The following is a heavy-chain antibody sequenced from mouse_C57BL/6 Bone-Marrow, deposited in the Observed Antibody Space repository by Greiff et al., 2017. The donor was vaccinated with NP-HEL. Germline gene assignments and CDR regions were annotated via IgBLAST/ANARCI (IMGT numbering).Heavy chain of an antibody. CDR1: GYTFTSYW. Sequence: QVQLQQPGAGLVRPGTSVKLSCTASGYTFTSYWMHWVKQRPGQGLEWIGVIDPSDSYTNYNQKFKGKAPLTVDTSSSTAYLQLSSLTSEDSAVYYCARLDYWGQGTTLTVSS. J-gene: IGHJ2*01. CDR3: ARLDY. V-gene: IGHV1-59*01. CDR2: IDPSDSYT.